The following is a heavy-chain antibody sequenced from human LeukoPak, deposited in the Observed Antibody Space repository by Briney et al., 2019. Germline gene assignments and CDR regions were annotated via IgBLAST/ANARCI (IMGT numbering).Heavy chain of an antibody. Sequence: GGSLRLSCAASGFTFSDSYMSWIRQAPGQGLEWLGYISGGSSDIYHIDSVRGRFSISRDNADNSLYLQMNNLRAEDTAIYYCARDRGYSSGWSRPFDYWGQGTLVTVSS. V-gene: IGHV3-11*01. CDR3: ARDRGYSSGWSRPFDY. D-gene: IGHD6-19*01. J-gene: IGHJ4*02. CDR1: GFTFSDSY. CDR2: ISGGSSDI.